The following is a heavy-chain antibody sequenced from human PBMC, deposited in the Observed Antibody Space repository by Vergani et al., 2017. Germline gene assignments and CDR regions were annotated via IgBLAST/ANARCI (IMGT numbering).Heavy chain of an antibody. CDR3: ARDSPTLDAFDI. CDR1: GFTFDDYA. J-gene: IGHJ3*02. Sequence: VHLVESGGGLVKPGGSLRLSCAASGFTFDDYAMHWVRQAPGKGLEWVSGISWNSGSIGYADSVKGRFTISRDNAKNSLYLQMNSLRAEDTAVYYCARDSPTLDAFDIWGQGTMVTVSS. V-gene: IGHV3-9*01. CDR2: ISWNSGSI.